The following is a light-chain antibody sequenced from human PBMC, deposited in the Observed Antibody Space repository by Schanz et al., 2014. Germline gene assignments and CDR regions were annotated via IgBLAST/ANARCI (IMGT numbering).Light chain of an antibody. J-gene: IGLJ7*01. V-gene: IGLV1-40*01. CDR2: GNS. CDR1: SSNIGAGYD. Sequence: QSVLTQPPSVSGAPGQRVTISCTGSSSNIGAGYDVHWYQQLPGTAPKLLIYGNSNRPSGVPDRFSGSKSGTSASLAITGLQAEDEADYYCGTWDGSLTGGVFGGGTQLTVL. CDR3: GTWDGSLTGGV.